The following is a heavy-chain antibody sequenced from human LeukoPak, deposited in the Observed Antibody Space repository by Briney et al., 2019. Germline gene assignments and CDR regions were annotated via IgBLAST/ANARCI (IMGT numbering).Heavy chain of an antibody. J-gene: IGHJ4*02. V-gene: IGHV3-23*01. D-gene: IGHD3-22*01. CDR1: GFTFSSYA. CDR3: AKSACYDSSGFYREYYFDY. Sequence: GGSLRLSCAASGFTFSSYAMSWVRQVPGKRLEWVSAISASGGSTYYADSVKGRFTISRDNSKNTLYLQMNSLRAEDTAVYYCAKSACYDSSGFYREYYFDYWGQGTLVTVSS. CDR2: ISASGGST.